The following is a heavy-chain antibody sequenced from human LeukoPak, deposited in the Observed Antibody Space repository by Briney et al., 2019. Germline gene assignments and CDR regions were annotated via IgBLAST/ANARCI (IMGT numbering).Heavy chain of an antibody. D-gene: IGHD6-19*01. Sequence: ASVTVSCKASGYTFTSYDINWVRQATGQGLEWMGWMNPNSGNTGYAQKFQGRVTMTRNTSISTAYMELSSLRSEDTAVYYCARDGSGWYGSGYGYWGQGTLVTVSS. CDR1: GYTFTSYD. J-gene: IGHJ4*02. V-gene: IGHV1-8*01. CDR2: MNPNSGNT. CDR3: ARDGSGWYGSGYGY.